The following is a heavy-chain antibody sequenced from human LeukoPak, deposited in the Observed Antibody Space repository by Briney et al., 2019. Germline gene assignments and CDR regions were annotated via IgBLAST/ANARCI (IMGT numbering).Heavy chain of an antibody. V-gene: IGHV1-2*02. CDR3: ARSRIAAASFDY. J-gene: IGHJ4*02. Sequence: GASVKVSCKASGYTFTGYYMHWVRQAAGQGLEWMGWINPNSGGTNYAQKFQGRVTMTRDTSISTAYMELSRLRSDDTAVYYCARSRIAAASFDYWGQGTLVTVSS. D-gene: IGHD6-13*01. CDR1: GYTFTGYY. CDR2: INPNSGGT.